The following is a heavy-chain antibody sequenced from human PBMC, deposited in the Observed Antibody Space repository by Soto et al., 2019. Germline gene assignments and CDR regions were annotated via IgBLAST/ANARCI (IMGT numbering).Heavy chain of an antibody. Sequence: SVKVSCKTCGGTFSSCAISWVRQAPGQGLEWMGGIVPLFRTTNYAQKFQGRVTLTADTSTYTVYLELRGLRSGDTAVYYCARGGYSSTLIKLLDLSGLDVWGQGTTVTVSS. J-gene: IGHJ6*02. CDR3: ARGGYSSTLIKLLDLSGLDV. V-gene: IGHV1-69*06. D-gene: IGHD5-12*01. CDR2: IVPLFRTT. CDR1: GGTFSSCA.